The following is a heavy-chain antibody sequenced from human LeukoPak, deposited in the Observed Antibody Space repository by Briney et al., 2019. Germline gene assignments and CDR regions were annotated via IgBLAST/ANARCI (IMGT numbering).Heavy chain of an antibody. V-gene: IGHV3-21*01. CDR1: GFTFSSYS. J-gene: IGHJ4*02. CDR3: AGSYYDFWSGYSFDY. CDR2: ISSSSSYI. Sequence: GGSLRLSCAASGFTFSSYSMNWVRQAPGEGLEWVSSISSSSSYIYYADSVKGRFTISRDNAKNSLYLQMNSLRAEDTAVYYCAGSYYDFWSGYSFDYWGQGTLVTVSS. D-gene: IGHD3-3*01.